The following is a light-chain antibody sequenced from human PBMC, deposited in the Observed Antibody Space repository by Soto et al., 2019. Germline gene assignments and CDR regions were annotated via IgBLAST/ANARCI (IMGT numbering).Light chain of an antibody. V-gene: IGKV3D-15*01. J-gene: IGKJ4*01. CDR3: QQYHDWPPLT. Sequence: DIVMTQSPATLSASPGETLTLSCRASQYISRTLPWYQQKPDQPPRLLIYDATSRATGIPSRFSGSGSGTDFSLTIISLQSDDFAAYFCQQYHDWPPLTFGGGTKVEIK. CDR2: DAT. CDR1: QYISRT.